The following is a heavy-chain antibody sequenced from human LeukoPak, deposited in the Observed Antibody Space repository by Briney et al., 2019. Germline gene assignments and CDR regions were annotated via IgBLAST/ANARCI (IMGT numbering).Heavy chain of an antibody. CDR1: GYTFTSNY. Sequence: EASVKVSCKASGYTFTSNYIQWVRQAPRQGLEWMGMIYPRDGSTSYAQKFQGRVTVTRDTSTSTVHMELSGLRSEDTAVYYCARDQEGFDYWGQGTLVTVSS. J-gene: IGHJ4*02. V-gene: IGHV1-46*01. CDR2: IYPRDGST. CDR3: ARDQEGFDY.